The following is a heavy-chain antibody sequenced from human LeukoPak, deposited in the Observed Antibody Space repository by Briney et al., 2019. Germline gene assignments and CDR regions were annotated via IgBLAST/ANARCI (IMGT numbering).Heavy chain of an antibody. Sequence: PSETLSLTCSVSGYSISGGYYWGWIRQPPGKGLEWIGSIYHSGNTLYKPSLKSRVTISVDTSKNQFSLKLNSVTAADTAVYYCARESKYYYESGVCFYSTVSDYWGRGTQVTVSS. CDR2: IYHSGNT. CDR3: ARESKYYYESGVCFYSTVSDY. D-gene: IGHD3-22*01. CDR1: GYSISGGYY. J-gene: IGHJ4*02. V-gene: IGHV4-38-2*02.